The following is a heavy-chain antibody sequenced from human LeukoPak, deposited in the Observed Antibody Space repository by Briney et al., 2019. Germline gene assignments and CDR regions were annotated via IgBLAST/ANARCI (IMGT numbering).Heavy chain of an antibody. V-gene: IGHV3-43*02. CDR2: ISADGGST. CDR1: GLNSDDSA. Sequence: GGSLRLSCVVSGLNSDDSAMHWGRQAPGKGLERVSLISADGGSTFSADSVKGRFSISRDNSKNSLYLQMNSLRSEDTAMYYCAKESGKFDYWGQGTLVAVSS. CDR3: AKESGKFDY. J-gene: IGHJ4*02.